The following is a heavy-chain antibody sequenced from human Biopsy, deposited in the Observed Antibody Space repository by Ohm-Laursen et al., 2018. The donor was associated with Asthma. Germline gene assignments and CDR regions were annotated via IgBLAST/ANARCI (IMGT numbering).Heavy chain of an antibody. V-gene: IGHV1-18*03. D-gene: IGHD3-10*01. J-gene: IGHJ6*02. CDR3: ARAVDYSHYYGIDV. Sequence: GASVKVSCKTSGYTFNSAGITWVRQAPGQGLEWMGWISVYNGNTKVAQKLQDRVTMITDTSTSTACMELRSLRSDDMAVYFCARAVDYSHYYGIDVWGQGTTVTVS. CDR1: GYTFNSAG. CDR2: ISVYNGNT.